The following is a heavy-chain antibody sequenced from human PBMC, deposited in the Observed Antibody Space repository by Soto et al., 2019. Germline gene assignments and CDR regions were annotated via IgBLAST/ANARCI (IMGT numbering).Heavy chain of an antibody. CDR2: IYYSGST. D-gene: IGHD6-13*01. J-gene: IGHJ6*02. Sequence: SETLSLTCTVSGGSISSYYWIWIRQPPGKGLEWIGYIYYSGSTKYNPSLKSRVTISVDTSKNQFSLKLSSVTAADTAVYYCAKDRGYSSSWDYYYYGMDVWGQGTTVT. V-gene: IGHV4-59*01. CDR1: GGSISSYY. CDR3: AKDRGYSSSWDYYYYGMDV.